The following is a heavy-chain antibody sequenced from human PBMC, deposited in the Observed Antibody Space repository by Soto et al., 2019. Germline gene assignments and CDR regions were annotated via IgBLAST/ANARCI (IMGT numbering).Heavy chain of an antibody. V-gene: IGHV3-23*01. Sequence: EVQLLESGGDLVQPGGSLRLSCVASGFTFLNYDMHWVRQAPGKGLEWVAGISGSGGTFDANSVRGRFTISKDDSKNTLYLQMTSLSVADTALYYCAKDRQGSGPDFDLWGRGTLVTVSS. CDR2: ISGSGGT. CDR1: GFTFLNYD. CDR3: AKDRQGSGPDFDL. D-gene: IGHD3-10*01. J-gene: IGHJ2*01.